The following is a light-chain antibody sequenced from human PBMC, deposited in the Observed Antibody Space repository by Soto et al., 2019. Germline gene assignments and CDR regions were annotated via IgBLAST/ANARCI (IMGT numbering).Light chain of an antibody. CDR3: QQYDDSPLT. CDR2: GAS. J-gene: IGKJ4*01. V-gene: IGKV3-20*01. Sequence: EIVLTQSPATLSLSPGERAALSGRASQSVSSYLAWYQQKPGQAPRLLIYGASNRATGVPDRFSGGGSATDFTLTISRLEPEDFAVYYCQQYDDSPLTFGGGTKVDIK. CDR1: QSVSSY.